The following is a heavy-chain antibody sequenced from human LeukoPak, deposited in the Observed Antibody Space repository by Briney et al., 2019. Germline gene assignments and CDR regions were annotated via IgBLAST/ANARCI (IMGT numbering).Heavy chain of an antibody. Sequence: GGSLRLSCAASGFTFSSYAMSWVRQAPGTGLEWVSVISGSGGSTVHADSVKGRFTISRDNSKNTLYLQMNSLRAEDTAVYYCTKDMDVSIYGYNFDYWGQGTLVTVSS. CDR3: TKDMDVSIYGYNFDY. V-gene: IGHV3-23*01. CDR2: ISGSGGST. CDR1: GFTFSSYA. J-gene: IGHJ4*02. D-gene: IGHD5-24*01.